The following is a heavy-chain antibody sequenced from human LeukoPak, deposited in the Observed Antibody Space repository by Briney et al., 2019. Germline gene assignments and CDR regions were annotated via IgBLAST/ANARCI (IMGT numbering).Heavy chain of an antibody. CDR3: AKEGYSSSWGIDY. V-gene: IGHV3-30*04. D-gene: IGHD6-13*01. Sequence: PGRSLRLSCAASGFTFSSYAMHWVRQAPGKGLEWVAVISYDGSNKYYADSVKGRFTISRDNSKNTLYLQMNSLRAEDTAVYYCAKEGYSSSWGIDYWGQGTLVTVSS. CDR2: ISYDGSNK. J-gene: IGHJ4*02. CDR1: GFTFSSYA.